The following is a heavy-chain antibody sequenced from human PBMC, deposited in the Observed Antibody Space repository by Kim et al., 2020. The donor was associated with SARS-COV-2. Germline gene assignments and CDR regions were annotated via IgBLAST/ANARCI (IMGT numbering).Heavy chain of an antibody. CDR1: GGSFSGYY. CDR2: INHSGST. Sequence: SETLSLTCAVYGGSFSGYYWSWIRQPPGKGLEWIGEINHSGSTNYNPSLKSRVTISVDTSKNQFSLKLSSVTAADTAVYYCARGHYGGSYRLRLDYWGQGTLVTVSS. V-gene: IGHV4-34*01. J-gene: IGHJ4*02. CDR3: ARGHYGGSYRLRLDY. D-gene: IGHD1-26*01.